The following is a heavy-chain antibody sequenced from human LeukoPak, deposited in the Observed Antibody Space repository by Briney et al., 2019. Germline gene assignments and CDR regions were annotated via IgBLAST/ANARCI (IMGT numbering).Heavy chain of an antibody. J-gene: IGHJ4*02. Sequence: PGGSLRLSCVASGFTFISYWMTWVRQAPGKGLEWVAQISQDGTESCSVDSVRGRFTISRDNAKNSVYLQMNSLRPEDTAVYYCARDSTGTVFDLWGQGTLVTVSS. D-gene: IGHD1-1*01. CDR1: GFTFISYW. CDR3: ARDSTGTVFDL. CDR2: ISQDGTES. V-gene: IGHV3-7*04.